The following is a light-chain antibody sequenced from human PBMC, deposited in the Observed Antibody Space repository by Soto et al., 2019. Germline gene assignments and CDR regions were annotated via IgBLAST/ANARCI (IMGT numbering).Light chain of an antibody. CDR3: QYYDNYSWT. J-gene: IGKJ1*01. CDR1: QSIGVW. CDR2: KTS. V-gene: IGKV1-5*03. Sequence: DIQLTQSPSTLSASVGDRVTITCRASQSIGVWLTWYQQKPGKAPKFLIYKTSTLESGVPSRFSGSGSGTEFTLTITSRQPDDFATYHCQYYDNYSWTFGQGTKVEIK.